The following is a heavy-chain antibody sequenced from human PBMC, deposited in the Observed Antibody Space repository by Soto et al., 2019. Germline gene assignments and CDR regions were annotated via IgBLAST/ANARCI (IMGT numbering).Heavy chain of an antibody. CDR3: ARATYYYDSSGYYPKDAFDI. Sequence: SPTLSLTCAISGDSVSSNSAAWHWIRQSPSRGLEWLGRTYYRSKWYNDYAVSVKSRITINPDTSKNQFSLQLNSVTPEDTAVYYCARATYYYDSSGYYPKDAFDIWGQGTMVTVSS. CDR2: TYYRSKWYN. D-gene: IGHD3-22*01. V-gene: IGHV6-1*01. J-gene: IGHJ3*02. CDR1: GDSVSSNSAA.